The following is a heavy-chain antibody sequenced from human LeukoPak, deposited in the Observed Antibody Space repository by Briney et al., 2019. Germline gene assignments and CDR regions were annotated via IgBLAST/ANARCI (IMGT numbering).Heavy chain of an antibody. J-gene: IGHJ4*02. CDR3: ARGLYPVYYDSSGTPGPYYFDY. CDR2: INWNGGST. D-gene: IGHD3-22*01. Sequence: RPGGSLRLSCAASGFTFDDYGMSWVRQAPGKGLEWGSGINWNGGSTGYADSVKGRFTISRDNAKNSLYLQMNSRRAEDTALYYCARGLYPVYYDSSGTPGPYYFDYWGQGTLVTVSS. CDR1: GFTFDDYG. V-gene: IGHV3-20*04.